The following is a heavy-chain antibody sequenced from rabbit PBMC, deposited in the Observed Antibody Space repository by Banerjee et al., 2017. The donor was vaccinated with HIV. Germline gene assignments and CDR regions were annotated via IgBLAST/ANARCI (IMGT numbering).Heavy chain of an antibody. CDR2: ISTGDGNT. V-gene: IGHV1S45*01. D-gene: IGHD2-1*01. J-gene: IGHJ3*01. Sequence: QEQLEESGGGLVKPEGSLTLTCTASGFTLSSYWICWVRQAPGKGLEWIGCISTGDGNTYYASWAKGRFTISKTSSTTVTLQMTSLTAADTATYFCARGGNIFGGDDYGDSNLRGQGTLVTVS. CDR1: GFTLSSYW. CDR3: ARGGNIFGGDDYGDSNL.